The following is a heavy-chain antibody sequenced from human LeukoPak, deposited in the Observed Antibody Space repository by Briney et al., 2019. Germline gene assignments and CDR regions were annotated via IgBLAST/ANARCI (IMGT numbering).Heavy chain of an antibody. CDR3: ATYYDKSGYYGRHDY. V-gene: IGHV3-23*01. D-gene: IGHD3-22*01. CDR2: ISGSGAST. J-gene: IGHJ4*02. Sequence: GSLRLSCAASGFTFSTYAMSWVRQAPGKGLEWVSAISGSGASTYYADSVKGRFTISRDSSKNTLYLQMNSLRAEDTAVFYRATYYDKSGYYGRHDYWGQGTLVTVSS. CDR1: GFTFSTYA.